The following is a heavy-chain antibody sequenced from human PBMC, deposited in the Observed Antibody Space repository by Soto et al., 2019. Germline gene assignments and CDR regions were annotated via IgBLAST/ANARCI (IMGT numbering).Heavy chain of an antibody. CDR1: GGSISSGGYY. CDR3: ARTMITFGGVIVTPYPYYFDY. V-gene: IGHV4-31*03. J-gene: IGHJ4*02. D-gene: IGHD3-16*02. Sequence: TSETLSLTCTVSGGSISSGGYYWSWIRQRPGKGLEWIGYIYYSGSTYYNPSLKSRVTISVDTSKNQFSLKLSSVTAADTAVYYCARTMITFGGVIVTPYPYYFDYWGQGTLVTVSS. CDR2: IYYSGST.